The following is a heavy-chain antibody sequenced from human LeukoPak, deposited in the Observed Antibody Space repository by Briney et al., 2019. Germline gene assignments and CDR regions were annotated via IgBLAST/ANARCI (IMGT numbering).Heavy chain of an antibody. CDR3: AKDRRRVGATLYIFDY. CDR2: ISGSGGST. J-gene: IGHJ4*02. V-gene: IGHV3-23*01. Sequence: GGSLRLSCAASGFNFSSYAMSWVRQAPGKGLEWVSAISGSGGSTYYADSVKGRFTISRDNSKNTLYLQMNSLRAEDTAVYYCAKDRRRVGATLYIFDYWGQGTLVTVSS. D-gene: IGHD1-26*01. CDR1: GFNFSSYA.